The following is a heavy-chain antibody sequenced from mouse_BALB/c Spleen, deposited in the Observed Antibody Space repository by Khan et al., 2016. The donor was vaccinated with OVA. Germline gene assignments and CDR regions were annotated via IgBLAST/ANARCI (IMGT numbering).Heavy chain of an antibody. CDR2: ISSGGNT. Sequence: EVELVESGGGLVQPGGSLKLSCEGSGFTFSNYAMSWVRQTPEKRLEWVASISSGGNTYYSDSVKGGVTISRDNARNILYLQMSSLRSEATAMYYCARDYWFTYWGQGTLVTVSA. CDR1: GFTFSNYA. V-gene: IGHV5-6-5*01. CDR3: ARDYWFTY. J-gene: IGHJ3*01.